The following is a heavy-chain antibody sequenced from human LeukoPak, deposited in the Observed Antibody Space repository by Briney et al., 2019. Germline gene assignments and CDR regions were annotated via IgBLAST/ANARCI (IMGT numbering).Heavy chain of an antibody. J-gene: IGHJ4*02. Sequence: KPSETLSLTCAVYGGSFSGYYWSWIRQPRGKGLEWIGEINHSGSTNYNPSLKSRVTISVDTSKNQFSLKLSSVTAADTAVYYCARGRAPNIAAAGLGYWGQGTLVTVSS. D-gene: IGHD6-13*01. CDR1: GGSFSGYY. CDR3: ARGRAPNIAAAGLGY. CDR2: INHSGST. V-gene: IGHV4-34*01.